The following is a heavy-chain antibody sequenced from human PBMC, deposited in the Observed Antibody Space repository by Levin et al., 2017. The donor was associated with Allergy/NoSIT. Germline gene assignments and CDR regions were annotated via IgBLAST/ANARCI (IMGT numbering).Heavy chain of an antibody. Sequence: SCVVSGFTFSTYGMHWVRQAPGKGLEWVAIITPDGNNKYYATSVKGRFTISRDNSKNTVYLHMNSLTTDDTAVYYCAKGGDMDYWGQGTLVTVSS. V-gene: IGHV3-30*18. D-gene: IGHD2-21*02. CDR1: GFTFSTYG. CDR3: AKGGDMDY. CDR2: ITPDGNNK. J-gene: IGHJ4*02.